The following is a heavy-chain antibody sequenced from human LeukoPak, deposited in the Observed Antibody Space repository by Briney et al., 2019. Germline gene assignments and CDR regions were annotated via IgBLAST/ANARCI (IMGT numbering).Heavy chain of an antibody. CDR2: IDSDGSGT. J-gene: IGHJ5*02. CDR3: ARGRNVFVP. Sequence: GGSLRLSCAASGFAFSSYWMHWVRQAPGKGLVWVSRIDSDGSGTVYADSVMGRFTISRDNAKNTLYLQMNSLRAEDTAVYYCARGRNVFVPWGQGTLVTVSS. D-gene: IGHD3-3*01. CDR1: GFAFSSYW. V-gene: IGHV3-74*01.